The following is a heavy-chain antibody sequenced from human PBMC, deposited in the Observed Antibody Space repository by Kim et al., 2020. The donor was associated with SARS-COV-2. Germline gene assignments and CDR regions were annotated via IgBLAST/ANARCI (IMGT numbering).Heavy chain of an antibody. J-gene: IGHJ4*02. V-gene: IGHV3-74*01. Sequence: RTTTDAGSVKRRLPICRDNAKNTLYLKMNSLRAEDTAVYYCARDLKEGYWGQGTLVTVSS. CDR2: RTT. CDR3: ARDLKEGY.